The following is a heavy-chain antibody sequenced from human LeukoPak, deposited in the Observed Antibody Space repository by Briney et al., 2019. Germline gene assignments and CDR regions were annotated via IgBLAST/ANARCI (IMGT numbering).Heavy chain of an antibody. CDR1: GFTFSSYS. D-gene: IGHD3-3*01. Sequence: GGSLRLSCAASGFTFSSYSTNWVRQAPGKGLEWVSYISSSSSTIYYADSVKGRFTISRDNAKNSLYLQMNSLRAEDTAVYYCARGPDMYYDFWSGSYYYYGMDVWGQGTTVTVSS. J-gene: IGHJ6*02. CDR2: ISSSSSTI. V-gene: IGHV3-48*01. CDR3: ARGPDMYYDFWSGSYYYYGMDV.